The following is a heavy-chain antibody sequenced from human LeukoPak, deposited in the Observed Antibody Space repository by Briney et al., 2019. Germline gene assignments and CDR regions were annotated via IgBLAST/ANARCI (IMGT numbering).Heavy chain of an antibody. J-gene: IGHJ3*02. D-gene: IGHD6-13*01. V-gene: IGHV3-33*01. CDR3: ARDPRGQQLVRGRGDAFDI. CDR1: GFTFSSYG. Sequence: GGSLRLSCAASGFTFSSYGMHWVRQAPGKGLEWVAVIWYDGSNKYYADSVKGRFTISRDNSKNTLYLQMNSLRAEDTAVYYCARDPRGQQLVRGRGDAFDIWGQGTMVTVSS. CDR2: IWYDGSNK.